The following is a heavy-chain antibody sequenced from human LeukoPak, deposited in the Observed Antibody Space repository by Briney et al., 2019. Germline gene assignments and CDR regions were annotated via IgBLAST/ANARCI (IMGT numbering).Heavy chain of an antibody. CDR1: EFTFSSYW. V-gene: IGHV3-74*01. CDR3: ARVSRVVAYLSSFDY. Sequence: PGGSLRLSCAASEFTFSSYWMHWVRQAPGKGLVWVSRINSDGSTTSYADSVKGRFTISRDNAKNTLYLQMNSLRAEDTAVYYCARVSRVVAYLSSFDYWGQGTLVTVSS. J-gene: IGHJ4*02. D-gene: IGHD2-15*01. CDR2: INSDGSTT.